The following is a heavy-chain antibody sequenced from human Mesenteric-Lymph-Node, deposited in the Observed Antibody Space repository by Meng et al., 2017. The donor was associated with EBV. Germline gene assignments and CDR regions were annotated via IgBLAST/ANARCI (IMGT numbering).Heavy chain of an antibody. V-gene: IGHV4-4*02. CDR2: IYNSGSS. CDR1: GASISTSNV. J-gene: IGHJ4*02. D-gene: IGHD3-10*01. CDR3: ESDLSGSRNRPFDY. Sequence: AAVPSVVSFAGARAPPCCGSGASISTSNVYIWVRQPSAQGMGWNGVIYNSGSSNYNKHLKGRVTISVDKSKNQFSLKLRSVTAADTAVYYCESDLSGSRNRPFDYWGQGTLVTVSS.